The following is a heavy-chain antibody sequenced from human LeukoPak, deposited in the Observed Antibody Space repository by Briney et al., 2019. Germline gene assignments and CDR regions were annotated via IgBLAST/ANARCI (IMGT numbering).Heavy chain of an antibody. CDR2: INHSGST. Sequence: SETLSLTCAVYGGSFSGYYWSWIRQPPGKGLEWIGEINHSGSTNYNPSLKSRVTISVDTSKNQFSLKLSSVTAADTAVYYCARHVRYFDWLSPGGFDYWGQGTLVTVSS. V-gene: IGHV4-34*01. J-gene: IGHJ4*02. CDR3: ARHVRYFDWLSPGGFDY. D-gene: IGHD3-9*01. CDR1: GGSFSGYY.